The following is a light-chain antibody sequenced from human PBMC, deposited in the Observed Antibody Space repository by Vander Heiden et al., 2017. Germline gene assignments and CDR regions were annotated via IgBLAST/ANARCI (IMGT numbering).Light chain of an antibody. CDR2: EVS. V-gene: IGLV2-8*01. J-gene: IGLJ2*01. CDR1: SSDVGGYNH. CDR3: VSIPGCNNRV. Sequence: QSALTQPPPASGPPGRSVTIACTGTSSDVGGYNHVPWYQQHPGKAHRLMICEVSTRPPGVPVRFSGSKSGSTASLTVSVLQDEDEADYHCVSIPGCNNRVFGGGTKLTVL.